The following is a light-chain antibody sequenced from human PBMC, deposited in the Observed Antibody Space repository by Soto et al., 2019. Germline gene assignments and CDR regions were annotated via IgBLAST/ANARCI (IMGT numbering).Light chain of an antibody. CDR2: DVS. CDR1: SSDVGGYNY. V-gene: IGLV2-14*03. Sequence: QSVLTQLASVAGSPGQASTISCTGTSSDVGGYNYVSWYQHHPGKDPKLMIYDVSNRRSGVSNRVSGSKSGNTAYLTISGLQAEDEADYYCSSYTSSSTYVFGTGTKLTVL. J-gene: IGLJ1*01. CDR3: SSYTSSSTYV.